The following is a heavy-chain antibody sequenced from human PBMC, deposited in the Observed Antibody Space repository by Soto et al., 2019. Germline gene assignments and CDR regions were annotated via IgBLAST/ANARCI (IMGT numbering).Heavy chain of an antibody. D-gene: IGHD6-6*01. V-gene: IGHV3-23*01. CDR1: GFTFSSYP. J-gene: IGHJ4*02. CDR2: ISGGSHST. CDR3: AKEAARPGPCDY. Sequence: EVQLLESGGGLVQPGGSLRLSCVASGFTFSSYPMSWVRQAPGKGLEWVSGISGGSHSTYYADSVKGRFTISRDNFKNTLYLQMDGLRAEDSAVYYCAKEAARPGPCDYWGQGTLVTVSS.